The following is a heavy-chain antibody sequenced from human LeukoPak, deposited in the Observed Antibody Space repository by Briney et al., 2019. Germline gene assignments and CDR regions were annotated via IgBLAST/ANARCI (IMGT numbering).Heavy chain of an antibody. CDR3: TREVDGMSAY. CDR2: IRSKASGGAI. J-gene: IGHJ4*02. Sequence: GGSLRLSGTASGFNFGNYAMSWVRQAPGKGLEWLGFIRSKASGGAIEYDPSVDGRFTISRDDSKGIAYLQMTSLKTEDTATYFCTREVDGMSAYWGQGTLVTVSS. D-gene: IGHD1-14*01. CDR1: GFNFGNYA. V-gene: IGHV3-49*04.